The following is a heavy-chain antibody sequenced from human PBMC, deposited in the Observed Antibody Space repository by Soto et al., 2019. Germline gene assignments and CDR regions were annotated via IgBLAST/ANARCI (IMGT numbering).Heavy chain of an antibody. J-gene: IGHJ4*02. Sequence: GGSLRLSCAASGFTYSSYAMHWVRQAPGKGLEWVAVISYDGSNKYYADSVKGRFTISRDNSKSTLYLQMNSLRAEDTAVYYCARDLRVYYDILTGWFDYWGQGTLVTV. CDR3: ARDLRVYYDILTGWFDY. CDR1: GFTYSSYA. CDR2: ISYDGSNK. D-gene: IGHD3-9*01. V-gene: IGHV3-30-3*01.